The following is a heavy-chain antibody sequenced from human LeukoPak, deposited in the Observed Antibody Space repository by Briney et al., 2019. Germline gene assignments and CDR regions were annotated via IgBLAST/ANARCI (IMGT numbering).Heavy chain of an antibody. CDR1: GGSFSGYY. CDR3: ARGENYYDSSGYYLGYYYYMDV. V-gene: IGHV4-34*01. Sequence: NPSETLSLTCAVYGGSFSGYYWSWIRQPPGKGLEWIGEINHSGSTNYNPSLKSRVTISVDTSKNQFSLKLSSVTAADTAVYYCARGENYYDSSGYYLGYYYYMDVWGKGTTVTVSS. D-gene: IGHD3-22*01. CDR2: INHSGST. J-gene: IGHJ6*03.